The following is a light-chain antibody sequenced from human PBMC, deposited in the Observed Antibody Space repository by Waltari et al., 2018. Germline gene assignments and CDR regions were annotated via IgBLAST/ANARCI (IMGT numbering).Light chain of an antibody. V-gene: IGLV3-19*01. CDR1: SLRRFY. Sequence: SSKLTQDPAVSVALGQTVKITCQGDSLRRFYASWYQQRPGQAPVLVFYGQDDRPSGIPERFSGSTSGDTADLTITGAQADDEADYYCHSRDSSSTRVFGGGTRLTV. CDR2: GQD. CDR3: HSRDSSSTRV. J-gene: IGLJ2*01.